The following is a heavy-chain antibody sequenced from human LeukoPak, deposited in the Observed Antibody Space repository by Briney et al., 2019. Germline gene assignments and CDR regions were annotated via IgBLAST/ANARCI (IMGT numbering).Heavy chain of an antibody. CDR2: IRYDGSNK. D-gene: IGHD6-13*01. CDR1: GFTFSSYG. Sequence: PGGSLRLSCAASGFTFSSYGMHWVRQAPGKGLEWVAFIRYDGSNKYYADSVKGRFTISRDNSKNTLYLQMNSPRAEDTAVYYCAKAGIAAAGTGDGYRGQGTLVTVSS. CDR3: AKAGIAAAGTGDGY. V-gene: IGHV3-30*02. J-gene: IGHJ4*02.